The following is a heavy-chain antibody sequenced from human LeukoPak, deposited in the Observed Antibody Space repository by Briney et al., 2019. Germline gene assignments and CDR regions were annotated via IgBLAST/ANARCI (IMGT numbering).Heavy chain of an antibody. CDR1: GYTFTSYG. Sequence: ASVKVSCKASGYTFTSYGISWVRQAPGQGLEWMGWISAYNGNTNYAQKLQGRVTMTTDTSTSTAYMELRSLRPDDTAVYYCARDFPRSGSYYSGMDVWGKGTTVTVSS. V-gene: IGHV1-18*04. CDR3: ARDFPRSGSYYSGMDV. J-gene: IGHJ6*04. CDR2: ISAYNGNT. D-gene: IGHD3-10*01.